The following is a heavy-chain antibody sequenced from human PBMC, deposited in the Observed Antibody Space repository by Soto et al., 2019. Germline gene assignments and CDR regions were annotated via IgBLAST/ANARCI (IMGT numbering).Heavy chain of an antibody. Sequence: QVQLVESGGSVVQPGKSLRLSCAASGFTFSTYGMHWVRQAPGKGLEWVAVIWYDGSNKYHGDSLKGRFTISRDNSKNALYLQINNLRAEYTAVYYCGRDGALGDTAVVDSWGQGTRVTVSS. CDR1: GFTFSTYG. D-gene: IGHD5-18*01. CDR3: GRDGALGDTAVVDS. CDR2: IWYDGSNK. J-gene: IGHJ4*02. V-gene: IGHV3-33*01.